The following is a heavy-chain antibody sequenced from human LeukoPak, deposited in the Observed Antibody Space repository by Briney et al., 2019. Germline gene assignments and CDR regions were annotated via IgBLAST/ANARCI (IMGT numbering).Heavy chain of an antibody. CDR1: GGSISSYY. CDR2: IYTSGST. Sequence: SETLSLTCTVSGGSISSYYWSWIRQPAGKGLEWIGRIYTSGSTNYNPSLKSRVTMSVDTSKNQFSLKLSSMTAADTAVYYCARDQGHYDFWSTYYYYYMDVWGKGTTVTVSS. V-gene: IGHV4-4*07. CDR3: ARDQGHYDFWSTYYYYYMDV. J-gene: IGHJ6*03. D-gene: IGHD3-3*01.